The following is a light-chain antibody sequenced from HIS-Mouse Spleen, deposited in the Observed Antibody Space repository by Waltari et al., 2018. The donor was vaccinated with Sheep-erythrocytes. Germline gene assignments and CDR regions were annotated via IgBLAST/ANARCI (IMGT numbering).Light chain of an antibody. CDR1: SSDVVGYNY. J-gene: IGLJ1*01. V-gene: IGLV2-11*01. CDR2: DVS. Sequence: QSALTQPRSVSGSPGQSVTISCPGTSSDVVGYNYVSWYQQHPGKAPKLMIYDVSKRPSGVPDRFSGSKSGNTASLTISGLQAEDEADYYCCSYAGSYNHVFATGTKVTVL. CDR3: CSYAGSYNHV.